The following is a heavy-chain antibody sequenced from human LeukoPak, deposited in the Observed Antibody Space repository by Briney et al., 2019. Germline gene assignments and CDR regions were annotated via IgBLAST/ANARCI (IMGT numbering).Heavy chain of an antibody. D-gene: IGHD6-13*01. CDR1: GGSISSYY. CDR2: IYTSGST. V-gene: IGHV4-4*07. Sequence: SETLSLTCTVSGGSISSYYWSWIRQPAGKGLEWIGRIYTSGSTNYNPSLKSRVTMSVDTSKNQFSLKLSSVTAADTAVYYCARDREYSSSWYRGNNWFDPWGQGTLVTVSS. J-gene: IGHJ5*02. CDR3: ARDREYSSSWYRGNNWFDP.